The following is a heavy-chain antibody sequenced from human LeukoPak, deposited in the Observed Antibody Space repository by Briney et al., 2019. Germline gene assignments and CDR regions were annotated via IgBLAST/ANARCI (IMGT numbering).Heavy chain of an antibody. Sequence: GASVKVSCKASGYTFTDYYMHWVRHAPGQGLEWMGWINPNNGGTKYAQKFQGRVTMTRDTSISTAYMEVSSLRSDDTAVYYCARDSRGDALRVGATYYFDYWGQGTLVTVSS. D-gene: IGHD1-26*01. J-gene: IGHJ4*02. V-gene: IGHV1-2*02. CDR2: INPNNGGT. CDR3: ARDSRGDALRVGATYYFDY. CDR1: GYTFTDYY.